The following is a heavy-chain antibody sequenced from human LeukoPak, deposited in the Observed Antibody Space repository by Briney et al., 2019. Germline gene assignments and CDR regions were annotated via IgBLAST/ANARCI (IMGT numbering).Heavy chain of an antibody. CDR3: ARGSVVSSQIDY. CDR2: ISSSSSYI. CDR1: GFTFSSYS. V-gene: IGHV3-21*01. Sequence: PGGSLSLSCAASGFTFSSYSMNWVRQAPGKGLEWVSSISSSSSYIYYADSVKGRFTISRDNAKNSLYLQMNSLRAEDTAVYYCARGSVVSSQIDYWGQGTLVTVSS. J-gene: IGHJ4*02. D-gene: IGHD4-23*01.